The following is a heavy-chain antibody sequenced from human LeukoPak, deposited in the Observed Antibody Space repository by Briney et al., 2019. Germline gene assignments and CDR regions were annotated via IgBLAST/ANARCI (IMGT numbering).Heavy chain of an antibody. CDR1: GFTFSSYD. D-gene: IGHD2-15*01. CDR2: ISYDGGNK. CDR3: AKTLGYCSGGSCPPGAPPEFDY. Sequence: QPGRSLRLSCAASGFTFSSYDMHWVRQAPGKGLEWVAVISYDGGNKYYSDSVKGRFTISRDNSKNTLYLQMNSLRGGDTAVYNCAKTLGYCSGGSCPPGAPPEFDYWGQGTLVTVSS. J-gene: IGHJ4*02. V-gene: IGHV3-30*18.